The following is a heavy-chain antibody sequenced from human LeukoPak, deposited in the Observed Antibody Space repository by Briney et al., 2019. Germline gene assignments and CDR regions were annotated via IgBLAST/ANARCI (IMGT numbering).Heavy chain of an antibody. Sequence: PGRSLRLSCAASGFTFSSYAMHWVRLAPGKGLEWVAVISYDGGNKYYADSVKGRFTISSDNSKNTLYLQMNSLRAEDTAVYYCAREVQIPAAITYYYYYYMDVWGKGTTVTVSS. CDR3: AREVQIPAAITYYYYYYMDV. CDR1: GFTFSSYA. V-gene: IGHV3-30-3*01. J-gene: IGHJ6*03. CDR2: ISYDGGNK. D-gene: IGHD2-2*02.